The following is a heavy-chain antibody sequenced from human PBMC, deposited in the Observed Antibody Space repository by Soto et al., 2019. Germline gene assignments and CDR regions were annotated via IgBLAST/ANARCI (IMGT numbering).Heavy chain of an antibody. CDR2: VYYTGST. Sequence: PSETLSLTCSVSGGSISGSYWSWIRQSPGKGLEWLGYVYYTGSTNYSPSLRSRVSISVDTSKNEFSLRLSSVTAADTALYYCARDKYTNYVNYFDLWGQGTLVTVSS. D-gene: IGHD3-16*01. CDR1: GGSISGSY. CDR3: ARDKYTNYVNYFDL. V-gene: IGHV4-59*01. J-gene: IGHJ5*02.